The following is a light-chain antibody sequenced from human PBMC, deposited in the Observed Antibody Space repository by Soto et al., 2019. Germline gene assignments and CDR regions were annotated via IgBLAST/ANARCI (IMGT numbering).Light chain of an antibody. V-gene: IGKV1-5*01. Sequence: IQLTQSPSSLSASVGDRVTIACRASQSISAWLAWYQQKPGKAPKLLIYDASNLESGVPSRFSGGGSGTDFTLTISSLQPDDSATYYCQHYETYSSTFGQGTKVEIK. CDR2: DAS. CDR3: QHYETYSST. J-gene: IGKJ1*01. CDR1: QSISAW.